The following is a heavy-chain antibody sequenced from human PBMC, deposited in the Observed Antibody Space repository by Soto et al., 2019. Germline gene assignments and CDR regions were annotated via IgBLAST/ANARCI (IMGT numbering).Heavy chain of an antibody. J-gene: IGHJ5*02. CDR2: IYYSGST. CDR1: GGSISSYY. Sequence: SETLSLTCTVSGGSISSYYWSWIRQPPGKGLEWIGYIYYSGSTNYNPSLKSRVTISVDTSKNQFSLKLSSVTAADTAVYYCARDLGGAVTIFGVVNPLNWFDPWAQGTLVTVSS. D-gene: IGHD3-3*01. CDR3: ARDLGGAVTIFGVVNPLNWFDP. V-gene: IGHV4-59*01.